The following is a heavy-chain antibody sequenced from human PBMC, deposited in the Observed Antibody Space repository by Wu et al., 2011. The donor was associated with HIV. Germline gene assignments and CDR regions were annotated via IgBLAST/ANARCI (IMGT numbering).Heavy chain of an antibody. D-gene: IGHD2-8*01. V-gene: IGHV1-69*14. CDR3: ARXPNPGRYFDL. Sequence: QVQLVQSGAEVKKPGSSVKVSCKTSGGSFSRYPFSWVRQAPGQGLEWMGGLIPLFGATDYAQKFQGRITISADTSTTTVYMDLSSLRSEDTAVYFCARXPNPGRYFDLVGPRHPGHCLL. CDR1: GGSFSRYP. J-gene: IGHJ2*01. CDR2: LIPLFGAT.